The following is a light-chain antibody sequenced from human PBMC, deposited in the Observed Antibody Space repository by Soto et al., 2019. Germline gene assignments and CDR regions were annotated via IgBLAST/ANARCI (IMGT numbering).Light chain of an antibody. Sequence: DIQMTQSPSTLSASVGDRVTITCRASQSISSWLAWYQQKPGKAPKLLIHKASTLESGVPSRFSGSGSGTAFTLTISSLQSEDFATYYCQQYQSYSYTFGQGTKLDIK. V-gene: IGKV1-5*03. CDR2: KAS. J-gene: IGKJ2*01. CDR3: QQYQSYSYT. CDR1: QSISSW.